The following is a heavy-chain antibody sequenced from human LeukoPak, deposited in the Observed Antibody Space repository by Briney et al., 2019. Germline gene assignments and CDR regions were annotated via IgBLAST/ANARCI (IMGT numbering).Heavy chain of an antibody. Sequence: GGSLRLSCAASGFTFSSYAMSWVRQAPGRGLEWVSGICGSGGCTYYADSVKGRFTISRDNSKNTLYLQMNSLRAEDTAVYYCASTPFYDYVWGSYRYRGLFDNWGQGTPVSVSS. CDR2: ICGSGGCT. CDR3: ASTPFYDYVWGSYRYRGLFDN. D-gene: IGHD3-16*02. V-gene: IGHV3-23*01. J-gene: IGHJ4*02. CDR1: GFTFSSYA.